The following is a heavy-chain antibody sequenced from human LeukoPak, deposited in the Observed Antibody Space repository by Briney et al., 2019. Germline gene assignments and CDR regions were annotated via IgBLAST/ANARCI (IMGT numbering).Heavy chain of an antibody. Sequence: GGSQRLSCAASGFTFRSHWMHWVRQAPGKGLVWVSRINIDGTSTSYADSVKGRFTISKDDAKNTLYLQMNSLRVEDTAVYYCARGIGDYYYNMDVWGQGTTVTVSS. CDR1: GFTFRSHW. CDR2: INIDGTST. CDR3: ARGIGDYYYNMDV. D-gene: IGHD3-10*01. J-gene: IGHJ6*03. V-gene: IGHV3-74*01.